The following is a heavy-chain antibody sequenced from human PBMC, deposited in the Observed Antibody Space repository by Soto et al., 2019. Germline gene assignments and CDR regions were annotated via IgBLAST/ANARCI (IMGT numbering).Heavy chain of an antibody. CDR3: ARVGCGFDYGNGMDG. V-gene: IGHV3-30*04. D-gene: IGHD4-17*01. J-gene: IGHJ6*02. CDR2: ISHDERNT. Sequence: QVQLVESGGGVVQPGRSLRLSCAASGFSIGGYAMHWVRQAPGKGPEWVAFISHDERNTKHADSVKGRFTISRDNSKNTVYLQMNSLRAEDTALYYCARVGCGFDYGNGMDGWGHGTTVTVSS. CDR1: GFSIGGYA.